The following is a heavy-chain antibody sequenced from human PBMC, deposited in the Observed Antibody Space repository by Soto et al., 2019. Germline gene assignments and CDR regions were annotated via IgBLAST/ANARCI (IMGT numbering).Heavy chain of an antibody. J-gene: IGHJ3*02. Sequence: GGSLRLSCAASGFTFSSYGMHWVRQAQGKGLEWVAVIWYDGSNKYYADSVKGRFTISRDNSKNTLYLQMNSLRAEDTAVYYCAREYYYDSSGYYWARAFDIWGQGTMVTVSS. CDR3: AREYYYDSSGYYWARAFDI. CDR1: GFTFSSYG. D-gene: IGHD3-22*01. CDR2: IWYDGSNK. V-gene: IGHV3-33*01.